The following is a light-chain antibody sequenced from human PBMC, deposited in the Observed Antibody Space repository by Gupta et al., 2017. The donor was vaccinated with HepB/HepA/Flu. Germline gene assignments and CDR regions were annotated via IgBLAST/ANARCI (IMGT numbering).Light chain of an antibody. V-gene: IGKV3-20*01. CDR1: QNVSNNY. CDR2: GAS. J-gene: IGKJ2*01. CDR3: QQDGNSLYT. Sequence: EIVLTQSPDTLSLSPGERATLSCRASQNVSNNYLTWYQQKPGQAPRLLICGASSRATGIPDRFSGSGSGTDFTLTIIRVEPEDFAVYYCQQDGNSLYTFGQGTKLEIK.